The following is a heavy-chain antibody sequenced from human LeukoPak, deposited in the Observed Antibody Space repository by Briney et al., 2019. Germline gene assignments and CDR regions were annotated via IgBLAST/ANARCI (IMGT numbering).Heavy chain of an antibody. CDR3: ASNLVVGDRFDAFDI. Sequence: ASVKVSCKASGGTFSSYTISWVRQAPGQGLEWMGRIIPILGIANYGQKFQGRVTITADKSTSTAYMELSSMRSEDTAVYYCASNLVVGDRFDAFDIWGQGKMVTVSS. V-gene: IGHV1-69*02. J-gene: IGHJ3*02. CDR1: GGTFSSYT. D-gene: IGHD2-15*01. CDR2: IIPILGIA.